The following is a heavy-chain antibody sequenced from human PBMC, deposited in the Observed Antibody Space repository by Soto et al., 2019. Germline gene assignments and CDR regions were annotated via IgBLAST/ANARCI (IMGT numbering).Heavy chain of an antibody. V-gene: IGHV1-18*01. D-gene: IGHD5-12*01. Sequence: QVHLVQSGVEVKTPGASVKVSCQASGYTFFTYVISWVRQAPGQGLEWWGWISTYSGDPKYAQKFQGRVTMTTDPSTTTAYLELRSLRSDATAVYYCARHHGPTTSENGFDPWGQGTRVTVSS. CDR3: ARHHGPTTSENGFDP. CDR2: ISTYSGDP. CDR1: GYTFFTYV. J-gene: IGHJ5*02.